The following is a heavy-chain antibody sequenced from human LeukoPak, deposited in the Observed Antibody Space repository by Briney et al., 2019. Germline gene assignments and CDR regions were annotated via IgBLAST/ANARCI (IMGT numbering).Heavy chain of an antibody. D-gene: IGHD1-1*01. CDR1: GCTFSSYT. V-gene: IGHV1-69*04. CDR3: ARDIAVHTGTHRYNWYDP. Sequence: ASVKVSCKASGCTFSSYTISWVRQAPGQPLEWMGRVMPILGIANYAQKSQARVTITADKSTSTAYMELSILRSEDTAVSYCARDIAVHTGTHRYNWYDPWGPGKLVTVSS. CDR2: VMPILGIA. J-gene: IGHJ5*02.